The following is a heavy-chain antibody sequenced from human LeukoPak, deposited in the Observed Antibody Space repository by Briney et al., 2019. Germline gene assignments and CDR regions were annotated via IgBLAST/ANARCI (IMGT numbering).Heavy chain of an antibody. Sequence: ASVKVSCKASGYTFISYYIHWVRQAPGQGLEWMGIINPSGGSTNYAQKFQGRVTMTRDTSTSTVYMELSSLRSEDTAMYYCARCGRFYDSSGYLDYWGQGTLVTVSS. D-gene: IGHD3-22*01. CDR1: GYTFISYY. J-gene: IGHJ4*02. CDR3: ARCGRFYDSSGYLDY. CDR2: INPSGGST. V-gene: IGHV1-46*01.